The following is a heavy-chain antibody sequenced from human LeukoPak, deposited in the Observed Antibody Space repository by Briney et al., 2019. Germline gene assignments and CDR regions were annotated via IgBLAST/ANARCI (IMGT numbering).Heavy chain of an antibody. Sequence: GASVKVSCKASGYTFTSYGISWVRQALGQGLEWMGWISAYNGNTNYAQKLQGRVTMTTDTSTSTAYMELRSLRSDDTAVYYCARDRDCSSTSCLPWFDPWGQGTLVTVSS. CDR3: ARDRDCSSTSCLPWFDP. V-gene: IGHV1-18*01. CDR2: ISAYNGNT. CDR1: GYTFTSYG. D-gene: IGHD2-2*01. J-gene: IGHJ5*02.